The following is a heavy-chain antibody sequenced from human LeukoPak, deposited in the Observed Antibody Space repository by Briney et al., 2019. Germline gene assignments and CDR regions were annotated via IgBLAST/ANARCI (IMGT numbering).Heavy chain of an antibody. D-gene: IGHD2-15*01. CDR1: GFTFSSYG. Sequence: SGGSLRLSCAASGFTFSSYGMHWVRQAPGKGLEWVAVISYDGSNKYYADSVKGRFTISRDNSKNTLYLQMNSLGAKDTAVYYCAKGIGYCSGGSCYRGIDYWGQGTLVTVSS. CDR3: AKGIGYCSGGSCYRGIDY. J-gene: IGHJ4*02. CDR2: ISYDGSNK. V-gene: IGHV3-30*18.